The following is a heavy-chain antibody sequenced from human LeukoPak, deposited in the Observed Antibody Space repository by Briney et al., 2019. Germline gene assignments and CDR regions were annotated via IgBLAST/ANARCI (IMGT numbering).Heavy chain of an antibody. CDR1: GCTFSSYA. Sequence: GGSLRLSCAASGCTFSSYAMSWVRQAPGKGLEWVSAISGSGGSTYYADSVKGRFTISRDNSKNTLYLQMNSLRAEDTAVYYCAKDVSFDDILTGYSYYFDYWGQGTLVTVSS. CDR2: ISGSGGST. V-gene: IGHV3-23*01. CDR3: AKDVSFDDILTGYSYYFDY. J-gene: IGHJ4*02. D-gene: IGHD3-9*01.